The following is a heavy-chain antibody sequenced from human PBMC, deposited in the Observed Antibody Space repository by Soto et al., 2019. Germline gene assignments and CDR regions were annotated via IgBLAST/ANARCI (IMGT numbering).Heavy chain of an antibody. D-gene: IGHD1-1*01. CDR2: ISGYNRNT. V-gene: IGHV1-18*01. J-gene: IGHJ6*02. Sequence: QVQMVQSGPEVKKPGASVKVSCEASGDIFSTYGISWVRQAPGQGLEWMGWISGYNRNTRYEQKFQGRVTMSIDTFTRTAYGELRSLGFDDTVGYFCARDRVSATASSPIIDRYKGMDVWGQGTTVTVS. CDR1: GDIFSTYG. CDR3: ARDRVSATASSPIIDRYKGMDV.